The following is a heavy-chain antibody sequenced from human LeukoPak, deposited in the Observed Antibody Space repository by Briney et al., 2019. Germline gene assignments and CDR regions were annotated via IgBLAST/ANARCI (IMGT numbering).Heavy chain of an antibody. V-gene: IGHV2-70*11. CDR1: GFSLSTSGMC. J-gene: IGHJ4*02. CDR2: IDWDDDK. CDR3: ARTPPVAAAGSFDY. Sequence: SGPTLVNPTQTLTLTCTFSGFSLSTSGMCVSWIRQPLGKALEWLARIDWDDDKYYSTSLKTRLTISMDTSKNQVVLTMTNMDPVDTATYYCARTPPVAAAGSFDYWGQGTLVTVSS. D-gene: IGHD6-13*01.